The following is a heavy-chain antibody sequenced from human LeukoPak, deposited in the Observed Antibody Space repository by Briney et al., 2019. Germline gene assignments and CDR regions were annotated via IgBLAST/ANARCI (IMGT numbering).Heavy chain of an antibody. Sequence: GGSLRLSCAASGFTFSDYYMSWIRQAPGKGLEWVSYISSSGSTIYYADSVKGRFTISRDNAKNSLYLQMNSLRAEDTAVYYCARETYYYDSSDYFPLPPDYWGQGTLVTVSS. D-gene: IGHD3-22*01. J-gene: IGHJ4*02. CDR2: ISSSGSTI. CDR1: GFTFSDYY. V-gene: IGHV3-11*04. CDR3: ARETYYYDSSDYFPLPPDY.